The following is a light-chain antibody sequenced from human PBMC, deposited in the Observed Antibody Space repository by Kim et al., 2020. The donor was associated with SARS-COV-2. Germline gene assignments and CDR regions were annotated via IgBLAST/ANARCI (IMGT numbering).Light chain of an antibody. V-gene: IGLV3-1*01. J-gene: IGLJ1*01. CDR2: QDS. CDR3: QAWDTSTAV. Sequence: VSPGQTAIITCSGDKLGDKYACWYQQKPGQSPVLVIYQDSKRPSGIPERFSGSNSGNTATLTISGSQAMDEADYYCQAWDTSTAVFGTGTKVTVL. CDR1: KLGDKY.